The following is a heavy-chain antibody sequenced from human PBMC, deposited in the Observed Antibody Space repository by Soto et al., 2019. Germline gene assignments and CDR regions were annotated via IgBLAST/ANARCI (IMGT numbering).Heavy chain of an antibody. J-gene: IGHJ3*02. Sequence: QVQLVQSGAEVKKPGSSVKVSCKASGGTFSSCAISWVRQAPGQGLEWMGGIIPIFGTASYAQKFQGGVTITADESTSTAYMELSSLRSEDTAVYYWATPGVGATHSAFYIWGQGTMVTVSS. CDR1: GGTFSSCA. CDR3: ATPGVGATHSAFYI. CDR2: IIPIFGTA. D-gene: IGHD1-26*01. V-gene: IGHV1-69*01.